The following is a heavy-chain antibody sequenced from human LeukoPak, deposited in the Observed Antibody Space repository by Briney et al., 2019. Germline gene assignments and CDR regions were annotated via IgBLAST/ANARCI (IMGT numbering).Heavy chain of an antibody. CDR3: ARAPVVRGCDY. V-gene: IGHV3-7*01. D-gene: IGHD3-10*01. CDR2: VKQDGSEK. CDR1: GFTFSSYW. Sequence: PGGSLRLSCAASGFTFSSYWMSWVRQAPGKGLEWVANVKQDGSEKYYVDSVKGRSTISRDNAENSLYLQMNSLRAEDTAVYYCARAPVVRGCDYWGQGTLVTVSS. J-gene: IGHJ4*02.